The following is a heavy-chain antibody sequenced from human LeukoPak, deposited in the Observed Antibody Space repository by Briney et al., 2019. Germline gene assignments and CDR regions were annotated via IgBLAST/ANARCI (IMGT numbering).Heavy chain of an antibody. Sequence: GGSLRLSCAASGFTFSSYWMHWVRQAPGKGLVWVSRINSDGSSTSYADSVKGRFTISRDNAKNTLYLQMNSLRAEDTAVYYCARARYGDYVTVDYWGQGTLVTVSS. D-gene: IGHD4-17*01. CDR1: GFTFSSYW. J-gene: IGHJ4*02. CDR3: ARARYGDYVTVDY. CDR2: INSDGSST. V-gene: IGHV3-74*01.